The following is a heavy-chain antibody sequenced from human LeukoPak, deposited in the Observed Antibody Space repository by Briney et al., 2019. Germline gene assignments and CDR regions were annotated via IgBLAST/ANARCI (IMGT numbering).Heavy chain of an antibody. CDR1: GFTFSSHG. CDR3: AKGCSGSTTCYLIDY. V-gene: IGHV3-30*18. Sequence: PGGSLRLSCAASGFTFSSHGMHWVRQAPGKGLEWVAVISNDGTIKNYVDSVKGRFTISRDNSKNTLYLQMNSLRTEDTAVYYCAKGCSGSTTCYLIDYWGQGTLVTVSS. J-gene: IGHJ4*02. D-gene: IGHD2-2*01. CDR2: ISNDGTIK.